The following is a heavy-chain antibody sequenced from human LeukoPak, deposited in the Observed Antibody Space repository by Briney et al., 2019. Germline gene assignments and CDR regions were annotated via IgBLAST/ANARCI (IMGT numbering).Heavy chain of an antibody. CDR1: GCTFSSYV. Sequence: PGGSLRLSCAASGCTFSSYVISWVRQAPGKGLEWVSASSGSGDSTYYSDSVKGRFTISRDNSKNTLYLQMNSLRAEDTAVYYCAKVTYDYLWGSFETWGQGTLVTVSS. V-gene: IGHV3-23*01. D-gene: IGHD3-16*01. J-gene: IGHJ5*02. CDR2: SSGSGDST. CDR3: AKVTYDYLWGSFET.